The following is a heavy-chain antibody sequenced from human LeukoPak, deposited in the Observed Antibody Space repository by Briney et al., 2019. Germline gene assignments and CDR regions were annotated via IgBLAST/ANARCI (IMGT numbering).Heavy chain of an antibody. CDR1: RFTLSSYA. CDR2: ISSNGGST. V-gene: IGHV3-64*01. CDR3: SRFDRTYLDN. D-gene: IGHD3-9*01. J-gene: IGHJ4*02. Sequence: GGSLRLSCAASRFTLSSYAKHWVRQAPGKGLEYVSAISSNGGSTYYANSVKGRFTISRDNSKNTLYLQMGSLRAEDMAVYYCSRFDRTYLDNWGQRTLVTVSS.